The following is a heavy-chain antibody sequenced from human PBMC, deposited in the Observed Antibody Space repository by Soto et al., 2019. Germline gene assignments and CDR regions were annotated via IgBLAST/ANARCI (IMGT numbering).Heavy chain of an antibody. CDR1: GFTVSNTY. V-gene: IGHV3-53*01. CDR3: ARALPVAKGGFDP. Sequence: GGSLRLSCAASGFTVSNTYMTWVRQPPGKGLECVSVIYTAGGTNYADSVKGRFIISRDNSKNTLYLQMNSLRAEDTAVYYCARALPVAKGGFDPWGQGTLVTVSS. D-gene: IGHD2-2*01. CDR2: IYTAGGT. J-gene: IGHJ5*02.